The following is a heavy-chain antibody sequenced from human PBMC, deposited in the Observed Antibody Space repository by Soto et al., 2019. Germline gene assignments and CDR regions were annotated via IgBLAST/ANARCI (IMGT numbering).Heavy chain of an antibody. CDR2: INPTSGTT. CDR1: GYIFIHCF. CDR3: ARSLGETTSLFDY. Sequence: HVQLVQSGAEMKQPGASVKLSCQASGYIFIHCFMHCVRQAPGQRLEWMGGINPTSGTTTYEQKFQGRVTVTRDTSTSTVYMELSSLGSGDTAMYYCARSLGETTSLFDYWGQGSLVTVSA. J-gene: IGHJ4*02. V-gene: IGHV1-46*01. D-gene: IGHD1-26*01.